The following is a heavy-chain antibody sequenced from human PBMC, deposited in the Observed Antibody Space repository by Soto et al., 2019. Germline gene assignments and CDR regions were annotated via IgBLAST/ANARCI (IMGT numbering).Heavy chain of an antibody. CDR3: ARDSIAVAGTDYYYGMDV. J-gene: IGHJ6*02. CDR1: GFTFSSYW. V-gene: IGHV3-74*01. D-gene: IGHD6-19*01. Sequence: GGSLRLSCAASGFTFSSYWMHWVRQAPGKGLVWVSRINSDGSSTSYADSVKGRFTISRDNAKNTQYLQMNSLRAEDTAVYYCARDSIAVAGTDYYYGMDVWGQGTTVTVSS. CDR2: INSDGSST.